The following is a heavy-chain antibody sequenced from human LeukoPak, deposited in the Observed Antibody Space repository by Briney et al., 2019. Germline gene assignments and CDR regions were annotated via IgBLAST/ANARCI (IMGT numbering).Heavy chain of an antibody. Sequence: GGSLRLSCAASGFTFSSYGMHWVRQAPGKGLEWVAFIRYDGSNKYYADSVKGRFTISRDNSKNTLYLQMNSLRAEDTAVYYCAKDITTVAYCSSDSCYPDYWGQGTLVTVSS. CDR1: GFTFSSYG. CDR3: AKDITTVAYCSSDSCYPDY. CDR2: IRYDGSNK. V-gene: IGHV3-30*02. J-gene: IGHJ4*02. D-gene: IGHD2-15*01.